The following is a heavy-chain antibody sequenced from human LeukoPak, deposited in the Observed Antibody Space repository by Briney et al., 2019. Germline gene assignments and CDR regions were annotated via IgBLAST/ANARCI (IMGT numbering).Heavy chain of an antibody. CDR2: ISSSSYI. D-gene: IGHD4-17*01. CDR3: ARAGYGDYSDY. J-gene: IGHJ4*02. V-gene: IGHV3-21*01. Sequence: GGSPRLPCGTSGFTFSSYSISWGRQAPGTGLEWVSSISSSSYIYYADSVKGRFTISRDNAKNSLYLQMNSLRAEDTAVYYCARAGYGDYSDYWGQGTLVTVSS. CDR1: GFTFSSYS.